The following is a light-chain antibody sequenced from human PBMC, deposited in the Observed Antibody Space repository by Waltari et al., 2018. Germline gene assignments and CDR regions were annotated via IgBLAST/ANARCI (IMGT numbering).Light chain of an antibody. J-gene: IGKJ2*01. CDR1: QPISIY. Sequence: DIQMTQSPSALSASFGDRVAITCRASQPISIYLTWYQQIPGKAPNLLIYGAVNLQDGVPSRFTGSGSGTDFTLTISSLHPEDFGTYYCQQSYKAPLTFGQGTKLQIK. CDR2: GAV. V-gene: IGKV1-39*01. CDR3: QQSYKAPLT.